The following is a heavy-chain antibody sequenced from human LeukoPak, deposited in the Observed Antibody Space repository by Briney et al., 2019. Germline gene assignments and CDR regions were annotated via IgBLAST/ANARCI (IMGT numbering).Heavy chain of an antibody. V-gene: IGHV4-59*08. D-gene: IGHD1-26*01. CDR3: ARSGSYGGHFDN. CDR1: GASLSNYY. J-gene: IGHJ4*02. Sequence: SETLSLTCTVSGASLSNYYCSWIRQSPGKGREWIGYIYYSGTTNYNPSLKSRVTISVDTSKNQFSLKLTSVTAADTAVYYCARSGSYGGHFDNWGQGTLVTVSS. CDR2: IYYSGTT.